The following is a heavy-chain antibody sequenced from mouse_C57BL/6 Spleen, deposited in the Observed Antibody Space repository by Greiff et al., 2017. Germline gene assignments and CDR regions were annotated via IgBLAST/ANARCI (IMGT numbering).Heavy chain of an antibody. J-gene: IGHJ1*03. CDR3: AREGDYGSRDFDV. CDR1: GYAFSSYW. Sequence: QVQLQQSGAELEKPGASVKISCKASGYAFSSYWLNWVKQRPGKGLEWIGQIYPGDGDTNYNGKFKGKATLTADKSSSTAYMQLSSLTSEDSAVYFCAREGDYGSRDFDVWGTGTTVTVSS. CDR2: IYPGDGDT. D-gene: IGHD1-1*01. V-gene: IGHV1-80*01.